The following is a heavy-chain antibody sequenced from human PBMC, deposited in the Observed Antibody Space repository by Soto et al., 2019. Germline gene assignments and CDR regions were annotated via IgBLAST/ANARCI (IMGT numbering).Heavy chain of an antibody. CDR1: GFTFSSYS. CDR3: ARFRSGGTGDY. CDR2: ISSSSSYI. D-gene: IGHD2-15*01. J-gene: IGHJ4*02. Sequence: GGSLRLSCAASGFTFSSYSMNWVRQAPGKGLEWVSSISSSSSYIYYADSVKGRFTISRDNAKNSLYLQMNSLRAEDTAVYCCARFRSGGTGDYWGQGTLVTVSS. V-gene: IGHV3-21*01.